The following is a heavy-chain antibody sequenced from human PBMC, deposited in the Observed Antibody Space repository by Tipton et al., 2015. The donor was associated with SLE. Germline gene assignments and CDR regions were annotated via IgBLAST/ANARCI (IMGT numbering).Heavy chain of an antibody. CDR2: IYSGGGT. CDR3: AARSGRGWYYFDS. D-gene: IGHD6-19*01. V-gene: IGHV3-53*05. Sequence: SLRLSCAASGFIVSSDYMSWIRLAPGRGLEWVSAIYSGGGTFYADSVKGRFTISRDTSKNTLYLQMNSLRDEDTAVYYCAARSGRGWYYFDSWGQGTLVYLSS. CDR1: GFIVSSDY. J-gene: IGHJ4*02.